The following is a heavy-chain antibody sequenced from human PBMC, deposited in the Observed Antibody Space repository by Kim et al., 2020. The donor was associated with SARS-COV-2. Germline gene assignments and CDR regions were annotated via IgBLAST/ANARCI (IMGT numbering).Heavy chain of an antibody. V-gene: IGHV4-59*01. Sequence: SETLSLTCTVSGGSISSYYWSWIRQPPGKGLEWIGYIYYSGSTNYNPSLKSRVTISVDTSKNQFSLKLSSVTAADTAVYYCASSSGGYCSGGSCPNGLDAFDIWGQGTMVTVSS. CDR1: GGSISSYY. CDR3: ASSSGGYCSGGSCPNGLDAFDI. J-gene: IGHJ3*02. D-gene: IGHD2-15*01. CDR2: IYYSGST.